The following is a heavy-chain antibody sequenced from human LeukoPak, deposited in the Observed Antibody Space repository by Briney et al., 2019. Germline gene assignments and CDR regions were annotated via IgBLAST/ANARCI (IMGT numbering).Heavy chain of an antibody. J-gene: IGHJ4*02. CDR2: IHMSGST. CDR1: GDSINSYH. D-gene: IGHD3-22*01. CDR3: ARDDSSRDDTGGYHF. Sequence: SETLSLTCTVSGDSINSYHCSWIRQPAGKGLEWIGRIHMSGSTNYNPSLRSRVAISIDNSKNQFSLKLKSVTAADTAVYYCARDDSSRDDTGGYHFWGQGTLVTISS. V-gene: IGHV4-4*07.